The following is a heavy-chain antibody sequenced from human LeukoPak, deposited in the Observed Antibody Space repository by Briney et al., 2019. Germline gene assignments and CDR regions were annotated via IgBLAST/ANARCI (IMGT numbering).Heavy chain of an antibody. J-gene: IGHJ5*02. CDR1: GFTVSDKY. CDR2: IYSGGST. Sequence: GGSLRLSCAASGFTVSDKYMTWVRQAPGKGLEWVSVIYSGGSTYYADSVKGRLTISRDNSKNTLYLQMNSLRAEDTAVYYCARQYSSGWYVGGWFDPWGQGTLVTVSS. D-gene: IGHD6-19*01. V-gene: IGHV3-66*04. CDR3: ARQYSSGWYVGGWFDP.